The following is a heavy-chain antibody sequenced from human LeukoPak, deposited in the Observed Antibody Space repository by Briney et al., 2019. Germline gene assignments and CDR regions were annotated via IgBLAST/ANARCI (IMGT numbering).Heavy chain of an antibody. V-gene: IGHV4-4*02. CDR1: GVSISSSNW. Sequence: SGTLSLTCAVSGVSISSSNWWSWVRQPPGKGLEWIGEIHHTGSTNYNPSLKSRVTISVDTSKNQFSLKLTSVTAADTAVYYCARGPTVDYDILTGYYRFDYWGQGTLVTVSS. CDR3: ARGPTVDYDILTGYYRFDY. J-gene: IGHJ4*02. CDR2: IHHTGST. D-gene: IGHD3-9*01.